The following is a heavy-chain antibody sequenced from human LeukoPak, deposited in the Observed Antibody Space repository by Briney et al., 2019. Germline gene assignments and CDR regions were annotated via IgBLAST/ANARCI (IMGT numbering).Heavy chain of an antibody. CDR1: GFTFDDYG. CDR3: AKEGFLEWFLFDY. V-gene: IGHV3-23*01. CDR2: FSGSGDST. Sequence: PGGSLRLSCAASGFTFDDYGMSWVRQAPGKGLEWISTFSGSGDSTYYADSVKGRFTISRDNSKNTLYLQMNSLRAEDTAVYYCAKEGFLEWFLFDYWGQGTLVTVSS. J-gene: IGHJ4*02. D-gene: IGHD3-3*01.